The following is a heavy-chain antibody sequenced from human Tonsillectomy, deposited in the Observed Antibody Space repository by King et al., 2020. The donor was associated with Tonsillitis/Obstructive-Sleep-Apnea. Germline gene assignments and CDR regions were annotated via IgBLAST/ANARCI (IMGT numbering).Heavy chain of an antibody. V-gene: IGHV3-33*08. CDR1: GFTFSIYG. J-gene: IGHJ3*02. Sequence: VQLVESGGGVVQPGRSLRLSCAASGFTFSIYGMHWVRQAPGKGLEWVAVIWYDGSNKYYADSVKGRFTISRDNSKNTLYLQMNSLRAEDTALYYCAGDGQVHNAFDIWGQGTMVTVSS. CDR2: IWYDGSNK. CDR3: AGDGQVHNAFDI. D-gene: IGHD4/OR15-4a*01.